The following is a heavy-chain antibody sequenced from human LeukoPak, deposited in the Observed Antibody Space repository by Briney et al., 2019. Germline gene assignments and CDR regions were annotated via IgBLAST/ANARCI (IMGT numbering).Heavy chain of an antibody. CDR3: VKDRSRYSSGASNY. D-gene: IGHD6-19*01. CDR1: GFTFNTYA. J-gene: IGHJ4*02. Sequence: GGSLRLSCAASGFTFNTYAMGWVRQAPGKGLEWVSAISGSGGSTYYADSVKGRFTISRDNSKNTLYLRMNSLRAEDTAVYYCVKDRSRYSSGASNYWGQGTLVTVSS. CDR2: ISGSGGST. V-gene: IGHV3-23*01.